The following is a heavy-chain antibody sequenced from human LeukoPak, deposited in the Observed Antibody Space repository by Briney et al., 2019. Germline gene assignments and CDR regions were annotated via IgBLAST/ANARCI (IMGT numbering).Heavy chain of an antibody. D-gene: IGHD3-9*01. J-gene: IGHJ4*02. CDR3: ARQLYFDWSSAGY. CDR1: GGSISTTTNS. V-gene: IGHV4-39*01. Sequence: PSETLSLTCNVSGGSISTTTNSWGWAWIRQRPTKGLEWIGSIYYSGSTYYNPSLKSRVTISVDTSKNQFSLKLSSVTAADTAVYYCARQLYFDWSSAGYWGQGTLVTVSS. CDR2: IYYSGST.